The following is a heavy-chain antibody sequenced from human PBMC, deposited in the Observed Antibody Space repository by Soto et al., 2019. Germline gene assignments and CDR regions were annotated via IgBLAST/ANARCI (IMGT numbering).Heavy chain of an antibody. Sequence: ASVNVSCKASGYTFTSYAMHWVRQAPGQRLEWMGWINAGNGNTKYSQKFQGRVTITRDTSASTAYMELSSLRSEDTAVYYGARSATVPAALAYWGQGTLVTVS. J-gene: IGHJ4*02. CDR2: INAGNGNT. D-gene: IGHD2-15*01. CDR3: ARSATVPAALAY. V-gene: IGHV1-3*01. CDR1: GYTFTSYA.